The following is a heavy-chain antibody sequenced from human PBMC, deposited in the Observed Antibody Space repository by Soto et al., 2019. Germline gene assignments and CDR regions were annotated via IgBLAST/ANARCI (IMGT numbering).Heavy chain of an antibody. Sequence: QVQLVQSGAEVREPGASVKVSCKASGYSFTNNDVSWVRQATGQGLEWVGWMNPGSGNTGYAQKFQGRVTMTRDISIATAYMELSGLTSDDTAIYYCARMATFGSLNWFDPWGQGTLVSVSS. CDR2: MNPGSGNT. V-gene: IGHV1-8*01. D-gene: IGHD3-16*01. CDR3: ARMATFGSLNWFDP. J-gene: IGHJ5*02. CDR1: GYSFTNND.